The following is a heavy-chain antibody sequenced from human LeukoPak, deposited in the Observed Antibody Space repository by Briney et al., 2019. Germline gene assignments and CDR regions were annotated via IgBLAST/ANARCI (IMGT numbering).Heavy chain of an antibody. CDR1: RGSIGTYY. J-gene: IGHJ4*02. V-gene: IGHV4-4*07. D-gene: IGHD3-10*01. Sequence: PSESLSLTRTVSRGSIGTYYWSWIRQPAGKGLDWIGRIYTSGSTKKNPSLSSRVTISIDASKNQFSLRLSSLTAADTAIYYCARDSGRRGYPEYSFDYWGQGTPVIVSS. CDR2: IYTSGST. CDR3: ARDSGRRGYPEYSFDY.